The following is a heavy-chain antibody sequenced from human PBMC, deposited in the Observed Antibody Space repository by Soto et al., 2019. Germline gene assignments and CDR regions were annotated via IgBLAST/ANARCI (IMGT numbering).Heavy chain of an antibody. J-gene: IGHJ4*02. Sequence: SETLSLTCTVSGGSVTNYYWSWIRQPPGKGLEWIGYIYYSGSTNYNPSLKSRVTISVDTSKNQFSLKLSSVTAADTAVYYCARGDYSSSSGFYFDYWGQGTVVTVSS. CDR2: IYYSGST. CDR1: GGSVTNYY. V-gene: IGHV4-59*02. D-gene: IGHD6-6*01. CDR3: ARGDYSSSSGFYFDY.